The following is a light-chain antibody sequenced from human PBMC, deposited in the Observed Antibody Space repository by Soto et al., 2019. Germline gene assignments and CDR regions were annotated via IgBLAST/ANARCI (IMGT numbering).Light chain of an antibody. Sequence: DIQMTQSPSSLSASVGDTITITCRASQGISNSLNWYQLKPGEAPKLLIYDASNLAAGVPSRFSGGGSGTHFTFTVSNLQTEDIATYYCHQYNNDPFTFGPG. V-gene: IGKV1-33*01. CDR3: HQYNNDPFT. J-gene: IGKJ3*01. CDR1: QGISNS. CDR2: DAS.